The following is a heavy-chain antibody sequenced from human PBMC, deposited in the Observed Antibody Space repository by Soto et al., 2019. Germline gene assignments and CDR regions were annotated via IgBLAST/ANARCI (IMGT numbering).Heavy chain of an antibody. CDR2: INAGNGRE. J-gene: IGHJ4*02. CDR3: GGGGGGEGEASFDS. V-gene: IGHV1-3*01. CDR1: GYTFTSYT. D-gene: IGHD3-16*01. Sequence: QVQLEQSGAEVKKPGASVKISCKTSGYTFTSYTLHWVRQAPGQGLEWMGWINAGNGREKYSQRFQDRVSLATDKPATTAYLELRSLTPKDRPFNYWGGGGGGEGEASFDSWGQGTQVIVSS.